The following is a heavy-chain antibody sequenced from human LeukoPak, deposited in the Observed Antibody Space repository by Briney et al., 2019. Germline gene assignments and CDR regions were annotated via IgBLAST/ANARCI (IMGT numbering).Heavy chain of an antibody. CDR1: GFTFNFYA. Sequence: GKSLRLSCAASGFTFNFYAMHWVRQAPGKGLEWVAVMSSDGRNEYYTDSVRGRFTISRDNAKNTLFLQMNSLSAEDTAVYYCARFYGGNSGMLPRATFDIWGQGTMVTVSS. V-gene: IGHV3-30*04. CDR3: ARFYGGNSGMLPRATFDI. D-gene: IGHD4-23*01. CDR2: MSSDGRNE. J-gene: IGHJ3*02.